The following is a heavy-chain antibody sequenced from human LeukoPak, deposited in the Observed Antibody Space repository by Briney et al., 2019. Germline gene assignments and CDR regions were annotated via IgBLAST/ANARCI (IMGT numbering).Heavy chain of an antibody. CDR1: GYTFSGHA. J-gene: IGHJ4*03. CDR3: ARVKGYFDSGNYFGFFDF. V-gene: IGHV3-23*01. Sequence: PRGSLRLSCEASGYTFSGHAMSWVRQAPGKGLEWVSTISGTTGTIYYADSVKGRFTISRDNSKNTLYLQMKSLRAEDTAEYHCARVKGYFDSGNYFGFFDFWGQGTTVTVSS. D-gene: IGHD3-10*01. CDR2: ISGTTGTI.